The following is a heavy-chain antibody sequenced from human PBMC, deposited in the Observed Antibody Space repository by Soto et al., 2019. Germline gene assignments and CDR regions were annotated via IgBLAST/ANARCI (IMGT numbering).Heavy chain of an antibody. D-gene: IGHD2-15*01. V-gene: IGHV5-51*01. CDR1: GYSFTSYW. J-gene: IGHJ4*02. Sequence: LKISCKGSGYSFTSYWIGWVRQMPGKGLEWMGIIYPADSDTRYSPSFQGQVTISADKSISTAYLQWSSLKASDTAMYYCARHRYCSGVSCYSADYWGQGSLVTVSS. CDR2: IYPADSDT. CDR3: ARHRYCSGVSCYSADY.